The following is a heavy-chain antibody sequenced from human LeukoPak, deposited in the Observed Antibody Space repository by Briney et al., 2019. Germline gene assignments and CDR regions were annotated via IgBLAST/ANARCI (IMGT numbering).Heavy chain of an antibody. CDR2: INPNSGGT. CDR3: ARDGGLRGSGSYMGNAFDI. D-gene: IGHD3-10*01. Sequence: ASVKVSCKASGYTFTGYYMHWVRQAPGQGLEWMVWINPNSGGTNYAQKFQGRVTMTRDTSISTAYMELSRLRSDDTAVYYCARDGGLRGSGSYMGNAFDIWGQGTMVTVSS. V-gene: IGHV1-2*02. J-gene: IGHJ3*02. CDR1: GYTFTGYY.